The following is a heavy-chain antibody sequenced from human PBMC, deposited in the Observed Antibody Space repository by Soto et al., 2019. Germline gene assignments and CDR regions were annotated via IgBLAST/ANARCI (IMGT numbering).Heavy chain of an antibody. V-gene: IGHV1-18*01. D-gene: IGHD6-13*01. CDR1: GDTFTSYG. Sequence: QVQLVQSGAEVKKPGASVKVSCKASGDTFTSYGISWVRQAPGQGLEWMGWISAYNGNTNYAQKLHGRLTMTTDTSTSTAHIEIRSLKSDHTAAYYCARDRERDSSSWYTYYYYYGMDVWGQENTVTVSS. J-gene: IGHJ6*02. CDR2: ISAYNGNT. CDR3: ARDRERDSSSWYTYYYYYGMDV.